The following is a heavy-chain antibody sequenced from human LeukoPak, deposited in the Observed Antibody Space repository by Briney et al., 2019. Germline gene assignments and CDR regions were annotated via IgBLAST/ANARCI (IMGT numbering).Heavy chain of an antibody. D-gene: IGHD3-3*01. CDR2: ISYDGSNK. Sequence: GGSLRLSCAASGFTFSSYAMHWVRQAPGKGLEWVAVISYDGSNKYYADSVKGRFTISRDNSKNTLYLQMNSLRAEDTAVYYCAKVTFWSGYYIDYWGQGTLVTVSS. CDR1: GFTFSSYA. V-gene: IGHV3-30-3*01. J-gene: IGHJ4*02. CDR3: AKVTFWSGYYIDY.